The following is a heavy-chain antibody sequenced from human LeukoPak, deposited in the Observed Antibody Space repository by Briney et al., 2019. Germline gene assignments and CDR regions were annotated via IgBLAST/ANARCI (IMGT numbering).Heavy chain of an antibody. CDR3: AKDGGITIFGVAPDLDY. Sequence: GGSLRLSCAASGFTFSSYVMSWVRQAPGKGLEWVSVISGSGDTTYYADSVKGRFTISRDNSKNTLCLQMNSLRAEDTAVYYCAKDGGITIFGVAPDLDYWGQGTLVTVSS. D-gene: IGHD3-3*01. V-gene: IGHV3-23*01. CDR2: ISGSGDTT. CDR1: GFTFSSYV. J-gene: IGHJ4*02.